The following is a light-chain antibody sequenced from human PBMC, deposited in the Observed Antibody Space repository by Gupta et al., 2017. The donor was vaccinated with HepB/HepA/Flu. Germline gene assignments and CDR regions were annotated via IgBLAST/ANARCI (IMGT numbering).Light chain of an antibody. CDR2: KIS. J-gene: IGKJ1*01. CDR3: MKETKVYPLT. Sequence: VMTQPPLSSPVTLGQPASISCRSSQSLVHSDGNTYLSWLPQRPGQPPRLLIYKISNRFSGGPEKRSGSRAGADYTRKISRVEAEDVGVNYCMKETKVYPLTFGQGTKVEIK. V-gene: IGKV2-24*01. CDR1: QSLVHSDGNTY.